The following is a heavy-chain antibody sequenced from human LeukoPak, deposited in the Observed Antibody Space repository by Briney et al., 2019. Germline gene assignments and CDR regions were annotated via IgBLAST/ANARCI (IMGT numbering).Heavy chain of an antibody. CDR1: GFTFNNYA. CDR3: AKDGSGFYYRYFDY. CDR2: ISGSGGIT. Sequence: GGSLRLSCAASGFTFNNYALGWVRQFPGKGLEWVASISGSGGITNCTDSVKGRFTISRDNSKNTLYLQMNSLRAEDTAVYYCAKDGSGFYYRYFDYWGQGTLVTVSS. J-gene: IGHJ4*02. D-gene: IGHD3-10*01. V-gene: IGHV3-23*01.